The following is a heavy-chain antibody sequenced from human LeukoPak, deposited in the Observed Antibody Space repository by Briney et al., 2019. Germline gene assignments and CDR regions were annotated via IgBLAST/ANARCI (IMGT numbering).Heavy chain of an antibody. Sequence: SETLSLTCTVSGGSISSGCYYWSWIRQHPGKGLEWIGYIYYSGGTYYNPSLKSRVTISVDTSKNQFSLKLSSVTAADTAVYYCARVVPAAIGYYYYMDVWGKGTTVTVSS. J-gene: IGHJ6*03. CDR2: IYYSGGT. D-gene: IGHD2-2*01. CDR1: GGSISSGCYY. CDR3: ARVVPAAIGYYYYMDV. V-gene: IGHV4-31*03.